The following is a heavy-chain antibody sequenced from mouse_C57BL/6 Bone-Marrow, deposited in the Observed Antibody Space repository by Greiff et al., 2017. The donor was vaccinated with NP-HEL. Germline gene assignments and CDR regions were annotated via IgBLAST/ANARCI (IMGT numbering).Heavy chain of an antibody. V-gene: IGHV1-80*01. Sequence: ESGAELVKPGASVKISCKASGYAFSSYWMNWVKQRPGKGLEWIGQIYPGDGDTNYNGKFKGKATLTADKSSSTAYMQLSSLTSEDSAVYFCARRTTGTYYYAMDYWGQGTSVTVSS. D-gene: IGHD4-1*02. CDR2: IYPGDGDT. CDR1: GYAFSSYW. J-gene: IGHJ4*01. CDR3: ARRTTGTYYYAMDY.